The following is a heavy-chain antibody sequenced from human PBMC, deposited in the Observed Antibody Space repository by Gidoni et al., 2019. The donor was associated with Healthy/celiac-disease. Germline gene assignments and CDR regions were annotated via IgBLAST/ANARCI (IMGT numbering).Heavy chain of an antibody. D-gene: IGHD2-2*02. V-gene: IGHV4-34*01. Sequence: QVQLQQWGAGLLKPSETLSLTCAVYGGSFSGYYWTWIRQPPGKGLEWIGQIHHSGSTTYNPSLKSRVTISVDTSKNQFSLKLRSVTAADTAVYYCARQRGGWGYCSSTSCYSNYYYYGMDVWGQGTTVTVSS. CDR3: ARQRGGWGYCSSTSCYSNYYYYGMDV. CDR2: IHHSGST. CDR1: GGSFSGYY. J-gene: IGHJ6*02.